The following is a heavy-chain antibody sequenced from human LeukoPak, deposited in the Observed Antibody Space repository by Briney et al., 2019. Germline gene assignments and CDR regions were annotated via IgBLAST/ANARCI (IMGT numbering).Heavy chain of an antibody. J-gene: IGHJ4*02. CDR2: IYYSGST. V-gene: IGHV4-59*01. CDR3: ARSMGDSAGLLLYYFDY. D-gene: IGHD2-21*02. CDR1: GGSISSYY. Sequence: SETLSLTCTVSGGSISSYYWSWIRQPPGKGLEWIGYIYYSGSTNYNPSLKSRVTISVDTSKNQFSLKLSSVTAADTAVYYCARSMGDSAGLLLYYFDYWGQGTLVTVSS.